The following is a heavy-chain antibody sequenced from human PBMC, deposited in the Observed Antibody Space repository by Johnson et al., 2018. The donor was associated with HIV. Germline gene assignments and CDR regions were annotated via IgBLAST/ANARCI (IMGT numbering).Heavy chain of an antibody. CDR1: GFTFDNHG. CDR2: INWNGGST. CDR3: ARGRKDIEAADGLDNDAFDM. Sequence: VQLVESGGGVVRPGGSLRLSCTASGFTFDNHGMSWVRQAPGQGLEWVSGINWNGGSTGYADSVKGRFTISRDNAKNTLYLQMDSLRPEDTAVYYCARGRKDIEAADGLDNDAFDMWGQGTLVTVSS. J-gene: IGHJ3*02. V-gene: IGHV3-20*04. D-gene: IGHD5-12*01.